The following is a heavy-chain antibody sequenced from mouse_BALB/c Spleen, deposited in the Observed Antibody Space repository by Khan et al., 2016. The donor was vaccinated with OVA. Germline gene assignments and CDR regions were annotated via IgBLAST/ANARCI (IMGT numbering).Heavy chain of an antibody. V-gene: IGHV9-1*02. Sequence: QIQLVQSGPEVKNPGETVKISCKASGYTFTNYGLNWMNQAPGKGLKWMGWINTYTGEPIYADDFKGRFVFSLETSASTAYLQINNVKNEDIATYFCARSRGNYLLDYWGQGTTLTVSS. D-gene: IGHD2-1*01. J-gene: IGHJ2*01. CDR2: INTYTGEP. CDR1: GYTFTNYG. CDR3: ARSRGNYLLDY.